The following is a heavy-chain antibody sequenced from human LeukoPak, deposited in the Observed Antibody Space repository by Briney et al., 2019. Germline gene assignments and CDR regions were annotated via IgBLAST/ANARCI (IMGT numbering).Heavy chain of an antibody. CDR1: GGTFSSYA. CDR3: ARPHGDGYNYFGFDP. Sequence: GSSVKVSCKASGGTFSSYAISWVRQAPGQGLEWMGGSIPIFGTANYAQKFQARLTITTDESTSTAYMELSSLRSEDTAVYYCARPHGDGYNYFGFDPWGQGTLVTVSS. CDR2: SIPIFGTA. V-gene: IGHV1-69*05. D-gene: IGHD5-24*01. J-gene: IGHJ5*02.